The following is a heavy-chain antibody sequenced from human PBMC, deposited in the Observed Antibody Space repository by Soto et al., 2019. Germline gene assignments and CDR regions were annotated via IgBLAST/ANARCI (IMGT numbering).Heavy chain of an antibody. CDR1: GFTFSSYS. V-gene: IGHV3-21*01. CDR3: AREEGGIVVVPAAMFDY. J-gene: IGHJ4*02. Sequence: EVQLVESGGGLVKPGGSLRLSCAASGFTFSSYSMNWVRQAPGKGLEWVSSISSSSSYIYYADSVKGRFTISRDNAKNSLYLQMNSLRAEDTAVYYCAREEGGIVVVPAAMFDYWGQGTLVTVSS. D-gene: IGHD2-2*01. CDR2: ISSSSSYI.